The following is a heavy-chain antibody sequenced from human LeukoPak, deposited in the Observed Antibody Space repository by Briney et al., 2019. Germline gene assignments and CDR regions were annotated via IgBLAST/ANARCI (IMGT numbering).Heavy chain of an antibody. V-gene: IGHV1-69*05. Sequence: GASVKVSCKASGGTFSSYAISWVRQAPGQGLEWMGRIIPIFGTANYAQKFQGRVTITTDESTSTAYMELSSLRSEDTAVYYCARVAIVEYYFDYWGQGTLVTVSS. D-gene: IGHD3-22*01. CDR1: GGTFSSYA. CDR3: ARVAIVEYYFDY. CDR2: IIPIFGTA. J-gene: IGHJ4*02.